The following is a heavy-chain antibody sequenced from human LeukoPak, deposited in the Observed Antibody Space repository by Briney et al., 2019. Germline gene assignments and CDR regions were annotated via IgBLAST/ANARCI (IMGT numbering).Heavy chain of an antibody. CDR1: GFTFSSYA. Sequence: PGGSLRLSCTVSGFTFSSYAMNWVRQAPGKGLEWVSSISSRGSSMYYVDSVKGRFTISRDNAKNSLYLQMNSLRAEDTATYYCARSFGDTYYWYFGLWGRGTLLTVSS. J-gene: IGHJ2*01. CDR3: ARSFGDTYYWYFGL. V-gene: IGHV3-48*03. D-gene: IGHD4-17*01. CDR2: ISSRGSSM.